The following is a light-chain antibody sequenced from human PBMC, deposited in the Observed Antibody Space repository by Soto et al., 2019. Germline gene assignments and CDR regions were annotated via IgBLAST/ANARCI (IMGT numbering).Light chain of an antibody. Sequence: DIQMTQSPSTLSGSVGYRVTITCRASQTISSWLAWYQQKPGKAPKLLIYKASTLKSGVPSRFSGSGSGTEFTLTISSMQTDDFANYYCQHYNSYSEAFGQGTKVDIK. CDR2: KAS. J-gene: IGKJ1*01. V-gene: IGKV1-5*03. CDR3: QHYNSYSEA. CDR1: QTISSW.